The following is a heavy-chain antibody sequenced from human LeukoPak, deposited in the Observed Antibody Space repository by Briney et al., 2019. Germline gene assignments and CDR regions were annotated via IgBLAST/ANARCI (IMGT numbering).Heavy chain of an antibody. CDR2: IYSGGST. CDR3: AKKGLGSANRPPYFDF. D-gene: IGHD2/OR15-2a*01. V-gene: IGHV3-53*01. Sequence: PGGSLRLSCAASGFTVSSNYMSWVRQAPGKGLEWVSVIYSGGSTYYADSVKGRFTISRDNSKNTLYLQINSLRADDTAVFYCAKKGLGSANRPPYFDFYGQGTLVTVSS. CDR1: GFTVSSNY. J-gene: IGHJ4*02.